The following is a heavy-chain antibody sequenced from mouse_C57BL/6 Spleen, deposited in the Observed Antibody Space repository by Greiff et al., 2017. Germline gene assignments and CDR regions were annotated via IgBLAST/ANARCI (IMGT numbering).Heavy chain of an antibody. J-gene: IGHJ4*01. CDR2: IDPSDSYT. Sequence: QVQLQQPGAELVMPGASVKLSCKASGYTFTSYWMHWVKQRPGQGLEWIGEIDPSDSYTNYNQKFKGKSTLTVDKSSSTAYMQLSSLTSEDSAVYCCARSLSNVRYAMEYWGQGTSVTVSS. V-gene: IGHV1-69*01. CDR1: GYTFTSYW. CDR3: ARSLSNVRYAMEY.